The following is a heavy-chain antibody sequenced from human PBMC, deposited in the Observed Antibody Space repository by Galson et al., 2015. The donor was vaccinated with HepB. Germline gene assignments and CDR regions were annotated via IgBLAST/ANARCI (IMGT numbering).Heavy chain of an antibody. CDR2: INPNSGGT. CDR3: ACQQHRGWSRDAFDI. D-gene: IGHD6-19*01. J-gene: IGHJ3*02. V-gene: IGHV1-2*02. Sequence: CKASGYTFTGYYMHWVRQAPGQGLEGMGWINPNSGGTNYAQKFQGRVTMTRDTSISTAYMELSRLGSDDTAVYYCACQQHRGWSRDAFDIWGQGTMVTVAS. CDR1: GYTFTGYY.